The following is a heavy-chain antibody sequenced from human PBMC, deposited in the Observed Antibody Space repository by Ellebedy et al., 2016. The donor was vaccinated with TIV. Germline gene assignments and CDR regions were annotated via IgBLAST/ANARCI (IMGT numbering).Heavy chain of an antibody. D-gene: IGHD3-22*01. J-gene: IGHJ6*02. CDR1: GYTFTSYD. V-gene: IGHV1-8*01. CDR2: MNPNSGNT. CDR3: ARGPGPITMIVVVRDGDYYYGMDV. Sequence: ASVKVSCXASGYTFTSYDINWVRQATGQGLEWMGWMNPNSGNTGYAQKFQGRVTMTRNTSISTAYMELSSLRSEDTAVYYCARGPGPITMIVVVRDGDYYYGMDVWGQGTTVTVSS.